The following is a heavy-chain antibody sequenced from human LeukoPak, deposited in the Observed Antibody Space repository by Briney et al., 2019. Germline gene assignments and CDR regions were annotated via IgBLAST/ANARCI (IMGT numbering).Heavy chain of an antibody. D-gene: IGHD3-16*02. V-gene: IGHV4-59*08. J-gene: IGHJ6*02. Sequence: SETLSLTCTVSGGSISSYYWSWIRQPPGKGLEWIGYIYYTGITNYNPSLESRVTISVDTSKNQFSLKLNSVTAADTAVYYCTRHDAVPVIGHGMGVWGQGTTATVSS. CDR1: GGSISSYY. CDR2: IYYTGIT. CDR3: TRHDAVPVIGHGMGV.